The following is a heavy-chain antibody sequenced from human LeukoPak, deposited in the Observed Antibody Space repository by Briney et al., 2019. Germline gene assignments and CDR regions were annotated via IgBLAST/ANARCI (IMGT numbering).Heavy chain of an antibody. J-gene: IGHJ5*02. D-gene: IGHD1-26*01. CDR2: IYSSGNT. CDR3: AGEVGGSWVDP. Sequence: SETLSLTCVVSGGSISSGSHYWSWLRQPAGKGLEWMVRIYSSGNTNYNPSLKSRVTISLAKSKNQFSLNLSSVAGADTAVYYCAGEVGGSWVDPWGVGTLVTVSS. V-gene: IGHV4-61*02. CDR1: GGSISSGSHY.